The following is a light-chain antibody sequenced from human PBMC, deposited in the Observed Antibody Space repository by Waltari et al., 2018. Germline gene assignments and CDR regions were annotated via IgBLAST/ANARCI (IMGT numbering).Light chain of an antibody. CDR3: LSADSSGTSKV. Sequence: SYALPQPPSVSVSPGQTARITCSGAALPKQYAFWYQQTPGQAPVLIIHKDTQRPSGIPERFSGSSSGTTVTMTISGVQAEDEADYYCLSADSSGTSKVFGGGTKLTVL. CDR2: KDT. CDR1: ALPKQY. J-gene: IGLJ3*02. V-gene: IGLV3-25*03.